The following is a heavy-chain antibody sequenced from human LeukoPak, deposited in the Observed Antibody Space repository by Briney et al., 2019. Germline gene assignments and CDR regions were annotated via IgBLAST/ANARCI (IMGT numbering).Heavy chain of an antibody. CDR3: ARSANWWFDP. J-gene: IGHJ5*02. CDR1: GGTFISYA. Sequence: GSSVKVSCKASGGTFISYAISWVRQAPGQGLEWMGGIIPIFGTANYAQKFQGRVTITADESTSTAYMELSSLRSEDTAVYYCARSANWWFDPWGQGTLVTVSS. V-gene: IGHV1-69*01. CDR2: IIPIFGTA.